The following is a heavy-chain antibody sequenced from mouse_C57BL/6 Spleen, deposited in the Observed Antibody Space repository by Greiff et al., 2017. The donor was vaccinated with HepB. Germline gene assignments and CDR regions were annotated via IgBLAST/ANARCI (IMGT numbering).Heavy chain of an antibody. J-gene: IGHJ1*03. Sequence: EVQGVESGGGLVKPGGSLKLSCAASGFTFSDYGMHWVRQAPEKGLEWVAYISSGSSTIYYADTVKGRFTISRDNAKNTLFLQMTSLRSEDTAMYYCARGGPYWYFDVWGTGTTVTVSS. V-gene: IGHV5-17*01. CDR1: GFTFSDYG. CDR2: ISSGSSTI. CDR3: ARGGPYWYFDV.